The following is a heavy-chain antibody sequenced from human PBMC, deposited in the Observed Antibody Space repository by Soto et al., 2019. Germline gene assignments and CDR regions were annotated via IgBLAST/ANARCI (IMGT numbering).Heavy chain of an antibody. CDR3: NTVKYCSDWNCYHPHDAFDI. J-gene: IGHJ3*02. Sequence: ASVKVSCKGSGYTFTGYYMHWVRQAPGQGLEWVGWINPNSGGTNYAQKFQGRATMTRDTSISTAYMELSSLKTEDTAVYYCNTVKYCSDWNCYHPHDAFDIWGQGTMVTVSS. V-gene: IGHV1-2*02. CDR1: GYTFTGYY. D-gene: IGHD2-15*01. CDR2: INPNSGGT.